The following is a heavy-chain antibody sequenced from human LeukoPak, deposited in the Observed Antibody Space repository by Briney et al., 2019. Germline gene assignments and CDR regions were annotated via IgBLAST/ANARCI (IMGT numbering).Heavy chain of an antibody. J-gene: IGHJ6*03. V-gene: IGHV3-23*01. D-gene: IGHD3-16*02. CDR3: AKSWGYTRPYYNYMDV. CDR1: GFTFSSYA. Sequence: PGGSLRLSCAASGFTFSSYAMSWVRQAPGKGLEWVSAIGDSGGTTYYADSVKGRFTISRDNSKNTLYLQMNSLRAEDTAVYYCAKSWGYTRPYYNYMDVWGKGTTVTVSS. CDR2: IGDSGGTT.